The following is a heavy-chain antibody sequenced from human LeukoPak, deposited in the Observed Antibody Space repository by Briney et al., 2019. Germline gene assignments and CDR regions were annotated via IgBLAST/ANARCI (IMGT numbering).Heavy chain of an antibody. CDR3: ARGQWGLDV. CDR2: ITPDGGAQ. V-gene: IGHV3-11*01. J-gene: IGHJ4*02. Sequence: GGPLRLSCAVYGFTFSDHYMSWIRQAPGKALEWVAYITPDGGAQYYANSVKGRFTLSRDNTKNSVYLQMNSLRADDSAVYYCARGQWGLDVWGQGTLVFVSS. D-gene: IGHD1-26*01. CDR1: GFTFSDHY.